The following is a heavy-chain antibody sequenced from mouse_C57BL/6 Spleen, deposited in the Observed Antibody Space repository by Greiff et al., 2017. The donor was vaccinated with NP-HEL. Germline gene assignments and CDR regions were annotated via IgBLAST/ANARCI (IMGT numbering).Heavy chain of an antibody. CDR3: ASLYYDYDDWYFDV. D-gene: IGHD2-4*01. V-gene: IGHV3-6*01. CDR1: GYSITSGYY. CDR2: ISYDGSN. J-gene: IGHJ1*03. Sequence: EVKLVESGPGLVKPSQSLSLTCSVTGYSITSGYYWNWIRQFPGNKLEWMGYISYDGSNNYNPSLKNRISITRDTSKNQFFLKLNSVTTEDTATYYCASLYYDYDDWYFDVWGTGTTVTVSS.